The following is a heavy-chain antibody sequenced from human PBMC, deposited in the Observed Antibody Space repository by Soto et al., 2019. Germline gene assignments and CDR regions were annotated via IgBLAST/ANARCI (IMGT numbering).Heavy chain of an antibody. V-gene: IGHV4-4*02. D-gene: IGHD3-22*01. Sequence: SETLSLTCTVSGGSISSSNWWSWVRQPPGKGLEWIGEIYHSGSTNYNPSLKSRVTISVDKSKNQFSLKLSSVTAADTAVYYCARGSVYYDSSGFDYWGQGTLVTVSS. J-gene: IGHJ4*02. CDR3: ARGSVYYDSSGFDY. CDR2: IYHSGST. CDR1: GGSISSSNW.